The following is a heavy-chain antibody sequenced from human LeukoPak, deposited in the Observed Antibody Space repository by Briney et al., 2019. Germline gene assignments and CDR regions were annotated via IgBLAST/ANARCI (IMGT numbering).Heavy chain of an antibody. V-gene: IGHV4-4*07. Sequence: ASETLSLTCTVSGGSISDYYXXXIRQPXGKXXXWIGRSXXSGSTNYNPSLKSXXTISVXKSKNQFSLKLSSVTAADTAVYYCATGSYNWNYVHWGQGTLVTVSS. J-gene: IGHJ4*02. D-gene: IGHD1-7*01. CDR2: SXXSGST. CDR3: ATGSYNWNYVH. CDR1: GGSISDYY.